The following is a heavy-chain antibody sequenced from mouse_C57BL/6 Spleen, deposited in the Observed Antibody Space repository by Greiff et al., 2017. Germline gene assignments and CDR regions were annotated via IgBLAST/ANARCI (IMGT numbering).Heavy chain of an antibody. CDR2: IHPHSGST. J-gene: IGHJ3*01. CDR1: GYTFTSYW. V-gene: IGHV1-64*01. CDR3: ARGVDGYFWFAY. D-gene: IGHD2-3*01. Sequence: QVQLQQPGAELVKPGASVKLSCKASGYTFTSYWMHWVKQRPGQGLEWLGMIHPHSGSTNDNEKFKSMATLTVDKSSSTAYMQLSSLTSEDSAVYYCARGVDGYFWFAYWGQGTLVTVSA.